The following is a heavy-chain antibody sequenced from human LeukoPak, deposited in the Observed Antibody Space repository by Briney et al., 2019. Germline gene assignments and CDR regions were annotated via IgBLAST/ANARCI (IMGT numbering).Heavy chain of an antibody. D-gene: IGHD5-18*01. CDR3: ARADGYSYLLYLDY. CDR1: GYTFTSYG. CDR2: ISAYNGNT. V-gene: IGHV1-18*01. J-gene: IGHJ4*02. Sequence: ASVKVSCKASGYTFTSYGISWVRQAPGQGLEWMGWISAYNGNTNYAQKLQGRVTITRDTSASTAYMELSSLRSEDTAVYYCARADGYSYLLYLDYWGQGTLVTVSS.